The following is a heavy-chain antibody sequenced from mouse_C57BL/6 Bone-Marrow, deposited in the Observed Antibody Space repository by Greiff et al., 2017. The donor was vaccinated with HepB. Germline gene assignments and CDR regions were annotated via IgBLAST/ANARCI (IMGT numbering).Heavy chain of an antibody. CDR3: ARKLWDYFDY. J-gene: IGHJ2*01. CDR1: GYAFSSSW. CDR2: IYPGDGDT. D-gene: IGHD1-1*02. Sequence: VKLMESGPELVKPGASVKISCKASGYAFSSSWMNWVKQRPGKGLEWIGRIYPGDGDTNYNGKFKGKATLTADKSSSTAYMQLSSLTSEDSAVYFCARKLWDYFDYWGQGTTLTVSS. V-gene: IGHV1-82*01.